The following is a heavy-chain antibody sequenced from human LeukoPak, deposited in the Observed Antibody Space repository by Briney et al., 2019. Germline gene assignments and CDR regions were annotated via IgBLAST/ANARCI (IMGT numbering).Heavy chain of an antibody. D-gene: IGHD6-19*01. J-gene: IGHJ4*02. Sequence: ASVKVSCKASGYTFTRYYMHWVRQAPGQGLEWMGVINPSADSRSYAQKFQGRVTMTRDTSTSTVYVELSSLRSEDTAVYYCARVGQAPEGHIRSGWYEYWGQGTLVTVSS. V-gene: IGHV1-46*01. CDR1: GYTFTRYY. CDR3: ARVGQAPEGHIRSGWYEY. CDR2: INPSADSR.